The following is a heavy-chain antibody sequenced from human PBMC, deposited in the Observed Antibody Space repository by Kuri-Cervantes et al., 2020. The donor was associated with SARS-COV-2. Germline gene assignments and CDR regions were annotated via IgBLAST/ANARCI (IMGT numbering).Heavy chain of an antibody. CDR2: IIPIFGTA. Sequence: SVKVSCKASGGTFSSYAISWVRQAPGRGLEWMGGIIPIFGTANYAQKFQGRVTITADKSTSTAYMELSSLRSEDTAVYYCAGVSSSDSDGYFYYYGMDVWGQGTTVTVSS. D-gene: IGHD2/OR15-2a*01. J-gene: IGHJ6*02. CDR1: GGTFSSYA. CDR3: AGVSSSDSDGYFYYYGMDV. V-gene: IGHV1-69*06.